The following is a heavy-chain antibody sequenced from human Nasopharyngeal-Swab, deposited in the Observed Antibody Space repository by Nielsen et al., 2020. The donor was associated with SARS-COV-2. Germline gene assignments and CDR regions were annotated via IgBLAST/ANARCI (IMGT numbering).Heavy chain of an antibody. CDR1: GFTFSSYS. D-gene: IGHD3-22*01. J-gene: IGHJ4*02. CDR2: ISSSSSYI. Sequence: GESLKISCAASGFTFSSYSMNWVRQAPGKGLEWVSSISSSSSYIYYADSVKDRFTISRDNAKNSLYLQMNSLRAEDTAVYYCAKDSFSGYYYGVGTFDYWGRGTLVTVSS. CDR3: AKDSFSGYYYGVGTFDY. V-gene: IGHV3-21*04.